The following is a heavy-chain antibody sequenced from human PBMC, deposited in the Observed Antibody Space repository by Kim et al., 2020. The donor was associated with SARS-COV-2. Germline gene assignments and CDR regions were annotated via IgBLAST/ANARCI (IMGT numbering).Heavy chain of an antibody. Sequence: GGSLRLSCAASGSTFSSYSMNWVRQAPGKGLEWVSSISSSSSYIYYADSVKGRFTISRDNAKNSLYLQMNSLRAEDTAVYYCARDWGALLKGWFDPWGQGTLVTVSS. CDR3: ARDWGALLKGWFDP. CDR1: GSTFSSYS. D-gene: IGHD3-16*01. V-gene: IGHV3-21*01. J-gene: IGHJ5*02. CDR2: ISSSSSYI.